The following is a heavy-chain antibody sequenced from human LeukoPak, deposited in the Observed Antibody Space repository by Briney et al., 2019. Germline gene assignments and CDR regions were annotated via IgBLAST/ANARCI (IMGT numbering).Heavy chain of an antibody. V-gene: IGHV4-4*07. CDR2: IYTSGST. CDR1: GGSISSYY. Sequence: SETLSLTCTVSGGSISSYYWSWIRQPAGKGLEWIGRIYTSGSTNYNPSLKSRVTMSVDTSKNQFSLKLSSVTAADTAVYYCARDPGECSGGSCYNYMDVWGKGTTVTISS. J-gene: IGHJ6*03. D-gene: IGHD2-15*01. CDR3: ARDPGECSGGSCYNYMDV.